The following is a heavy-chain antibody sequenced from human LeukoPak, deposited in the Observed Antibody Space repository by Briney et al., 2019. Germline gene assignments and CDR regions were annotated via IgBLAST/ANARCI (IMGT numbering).Heavy chain of an antibody. Sequence: SVKVSCKASGGTFSSYAISWVRQAPGQGLEWMGRIIPIFGTANYAQKFQGRVTTTTDESTSTAYMELSSLRSEDTAVYYCARVSDYYDSSGYGFDPWGQGTLVTVSS. J-gene: IGHJ5*02. CDR2: IIPIFGTA. V-gene: IGHV1-69*05. CDR1: GGTFSSYA. D-gene: IGHD3-22*01. CDR3: ARVSDYYDSSGYGFDP.